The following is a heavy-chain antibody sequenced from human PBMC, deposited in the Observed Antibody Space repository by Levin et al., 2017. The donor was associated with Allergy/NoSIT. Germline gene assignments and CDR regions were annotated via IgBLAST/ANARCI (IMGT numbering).Heavy chain of an antibody. Sequence: GGSLRLSCTGYGFTFGDYAMSWVRQAPGKGLEWVGFIRNKAHGGTTEYAASVKGRLTIPRDDSKSIAYLQMNSLKTEDTAVYFWARGGPPNYDYNWGSYRDGYVDYWGQGTLVTVSS. CDR1: GFTFGDYA. CDR2: IRNKAHGGTT. D-gene: IGHD3-16*02. CDR3: ARGGPPNYDYNWGSYRDGYVDY. V-gene: IGHV3-49*04. J-gene: IGHJ4*02.